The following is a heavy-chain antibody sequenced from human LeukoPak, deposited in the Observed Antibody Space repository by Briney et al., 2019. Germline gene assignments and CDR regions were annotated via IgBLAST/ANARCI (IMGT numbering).Heavy chain of an antibody. CDR1: GGSIISYY. CDR3: ARGDNWFDP. V-gene: IGHV4-4*07. J-gene: IGHJ5*02. Sequence: PSGTLSLTCTGSGGSIISYYGSWVRPPAGKGLEWVWRIYTSGSTNYNPSLTSRVTMSVDTSKNQFSLKLSSVTAADTAVYYCARGDNWFDPWGQGTLVTVSS. CDR2: IYTSGST.